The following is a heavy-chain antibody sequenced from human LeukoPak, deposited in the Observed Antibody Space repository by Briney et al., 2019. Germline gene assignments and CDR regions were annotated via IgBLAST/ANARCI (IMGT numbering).Heavy chain of an antibody. V-gene: IGHV3-7*01. Sequence: GRSLTLSSAASGLTFSSIWMNWVRQVEGKGLEWVGNINPDGSEKYYVDSVEGRCTSSRENSKNSMYLQMTSLRGEDTAVYYCARPGIAGEDVDIWGQGTVVIVSS. CDR3: ARPGIAGEDVDI. CDR2: INPDGSEK. D-gene: IGHD1-26*01. J-gene: IGHJ3*02. CDR1: GLTFSSIW.